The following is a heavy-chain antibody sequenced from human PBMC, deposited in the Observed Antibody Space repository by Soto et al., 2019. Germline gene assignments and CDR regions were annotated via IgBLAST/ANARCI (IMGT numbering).Heavy chain of an antibody. J-gene: IGHJ4*02. CDR1: GGSISGYY. V-gene: IGHV4-59*01. Sequence: SETLSLTGTVSGGSISGYYWSWIRQPPGEGLEWIGHIYYSGSTNYNPSLKSRLTISVDTSKNQFSLKLNSVTAADTAVYFCARDRLMTRSYYSFDYWGQGTLVTVSS. CDR3: ARDRLMTRSYYSFDY. D-gene: IGHD3-9*01. CDR2: IYYSGST.